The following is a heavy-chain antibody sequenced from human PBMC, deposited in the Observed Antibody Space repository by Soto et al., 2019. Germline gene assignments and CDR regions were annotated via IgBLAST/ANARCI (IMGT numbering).Heavy chain of an antibody. J-gene: IGHJ3*02. V-gene: IGHV5-10-1*01. Sequence: GESLKISCKGSGYSFTSYWISWVRQMPGKGLEWMGRIDPSDSYTNYSPSFQGHVTISADKSISTAYLQWSSLKASDTAMYYCARQTLNYYDSSGNAFDIWGQGTMVTVSS. CDR3: ARQTLNYYDSSGNAFDI. CDR1: GYSFTSYW. CDR2: IDPSDSYT. D-gene: IGHD3-22*01.